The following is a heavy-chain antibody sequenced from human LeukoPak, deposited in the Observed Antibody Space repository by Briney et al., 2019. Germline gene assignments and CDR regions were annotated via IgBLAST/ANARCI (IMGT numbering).Heavy chain of an antibody. CDR3: ARLVPDYGGPHDAFDI. D-gene: IGHD4-23*01. CDR1: GFTLSNYP. CDR2: IGEEKSGSWT. Sequence: GGSLRLSCAASGFTLSNYPMGWVRQAPVKGLEWLSAIGEEKSGSWTKSADSVKGRFTISRDNSENTLYLQMDSLKASDTAMYYCARLVPDYGGPHDAFDIWGQGTMVTVSS. J-gene: IGHJ3*02. V-gene: IGHV3-23*01.